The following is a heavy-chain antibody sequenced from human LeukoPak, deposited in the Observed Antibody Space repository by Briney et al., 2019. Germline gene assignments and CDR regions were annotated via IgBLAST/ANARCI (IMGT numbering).Heavy chain of an antibody. D-gene: IGHD3-22*01. CDR2: IYPGTSDT. J-gene: IGHJ4*02. Sequence: GESLKISCKASGYSFTNYWIGWVRQMPGKGLEWMGIIYPGTSDTKYSPSFQGQVTVSADKSISTAYLQWSSLKASDTAMYYCARRGYDSRGYHLYFDYWGQGTLVTVSS. CDR1: GYSFTNYW. V-gene: IGHV5-51*01. CDR3: ARRGYDSRGYHLYFDY.